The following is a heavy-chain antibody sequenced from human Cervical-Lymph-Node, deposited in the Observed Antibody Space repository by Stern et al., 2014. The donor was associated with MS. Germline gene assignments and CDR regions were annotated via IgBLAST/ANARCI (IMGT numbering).Heavy chain of an antibody. CDR3: ARAAYSTSSYNY. CDR2: IIPIFGTA. D-gene: IGHD6-6*01. Sequence: VQLVESGAEVKKPGSSVKVSCKASGGTFNTNVISWVRQAPGQGLEWMGGIIPIFGTALYAQTFQGRVTITANESKRAVYMELSSLRSEDTSVYYCARAAYSTSSYNYWGQGTLVIVSS. J-gene: IGHJ4*02. V-gene: IGHV1-69*01. CDR1: GGTFNTNV.